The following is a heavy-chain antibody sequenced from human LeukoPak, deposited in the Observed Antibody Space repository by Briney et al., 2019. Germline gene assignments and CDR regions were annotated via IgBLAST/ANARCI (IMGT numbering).Heavy chain of an antibody. J-gene: IGHJ5*02. D-gene: IGHD6-13*01. CDR3: ARIYSSSWFLNWFDP. CDR1: GYSISSGYF. Sequence: PSETLSLTCTVPGYSISSGYFWGWIRQPPGKGVECIGTIYHSGSTYYNPSLKSRVTISVDTSKNQFSLKLNSVTAADTAVYYCARIYSSSWFLNWFDPWGQGTLVTVSS. CDR2: IYHSGST. V-gene: IGHV4-38-2*02.